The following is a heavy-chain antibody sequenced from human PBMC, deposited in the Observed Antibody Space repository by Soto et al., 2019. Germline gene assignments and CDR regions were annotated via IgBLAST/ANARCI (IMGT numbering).Heavy chain of an antibody. CDR1: GFTFFSNA. Sequence: PGGSLRLSCAASGFTFFSNAMHWVRQAPGKGLEWVAVISHDRSSKHYADSVKGRFTISRDNSKNTLYLQMNSLRAEDTAVYYCASSSGWPKNFDYWGQGTLVTVSS. D-gene: IGHD6-19*01. V-gene: IGHV3-30-3*01. CDR3: ASSSGWPKNFDY. J-gene: IGHJ4*02. CDR2: ISHDRSSK.